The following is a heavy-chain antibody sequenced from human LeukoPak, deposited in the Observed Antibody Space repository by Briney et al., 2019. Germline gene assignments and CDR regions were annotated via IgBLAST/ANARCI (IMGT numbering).Heavy chain of an antibody. CDR2: INWNGGST. D-gene: IGHD3-10*01. CDR3: ATLDYYGSGSYYKID. Sequence: GGSLRLSCAASGFTFDDYGMSWVRQAPGKGLEWVSGINWNGGSTGYADSVKGRFTISRDNAKNSLYLQMNSLRAEDTALYHCATLDYYGSGSYYKIDWGQGTLVTVSS. J-gene: IGHJ4*02. CDR1: GFTFDDYG. V-gene: IGHV3-20*01.